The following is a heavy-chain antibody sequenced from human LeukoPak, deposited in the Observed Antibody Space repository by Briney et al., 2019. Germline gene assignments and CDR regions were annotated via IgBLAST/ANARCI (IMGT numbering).Heavy chain of an antibody. CDR3: ARGPLSSSSWYEGFNWFDP. V-gene: IGHV4-34*01. J-gene: IGHJ5*02. D-gene: IGHD6-13*01. CDR2: ITHRGST. Sequence: SETLSLTCAVYGGSFSGYYWNWIRQPPGKGLEWIGEITHRGSTNYNPSLKGRVTISVDTSKNQFSLKLSSVTAADTAVYYCARGPLSSSSWYEGFNWFDPWGQGTLVTVSS. CDR1: GGSFSGYY.